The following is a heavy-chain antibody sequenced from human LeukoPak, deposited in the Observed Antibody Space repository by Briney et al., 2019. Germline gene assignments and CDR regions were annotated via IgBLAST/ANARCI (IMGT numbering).Heavy chain of an antibody. Sequence: SETLSLTCAVYGGSFSGYYWSWIRQPPGKGLEWIGEINHSGSTNYNPSLKSRVTISVDTSKNQFSLKLSSVTAADTAVYYCASGGGTSSSLYNWSDPWGQGTLVTVSS. J-gene: IGHJ5*02. V-gene: IGHV4-34*01. CDR2: INHSGST. CDR3: ASGGGTSSSLYNWSDP. D-gene: IGHD6-13*01. CDR1: GGSFSGYY.